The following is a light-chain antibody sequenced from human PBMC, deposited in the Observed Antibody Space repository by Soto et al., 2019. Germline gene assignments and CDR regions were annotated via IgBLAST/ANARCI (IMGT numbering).Light chain of an antibody. Sequence: IGFAQSPSPLSLSPGERATLSFSASQRASSNFLAWYQQKPGQAPWLLIWAASSRPGGVPDRFSGSGSGTDFTLTISRLEPEDFAVYYCQQYGSSPSITFGQGTRLEIK. CDR1: QRASSNF. CDR2: AAS. J-gene: IGKJ5*01. V-gene: IGKV3-20*01. CDR3: QQYGSSPSIT.